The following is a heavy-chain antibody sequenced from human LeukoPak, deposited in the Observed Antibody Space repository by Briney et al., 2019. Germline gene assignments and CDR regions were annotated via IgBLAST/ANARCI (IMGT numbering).Heavy chain of an antibody. V-gene: IGHV1-18*01. CDR3: ARDADGSGTLLDY. CDR2: MSGDNGDT. D-gene: IGHD3-10*01. CDR1: GYTFGNYA. Sequence: ASLTVSCKTSGYTFGNYAITWVRQSPGQGLEWMGWMSGDNGDTKYAQKVQGRVTVTTDTSTTTTYMQLRSLRSDDTAVYYCARDADGSGTLLDYWGQGSLVTVSS. J-gene: IGHJ4*02.